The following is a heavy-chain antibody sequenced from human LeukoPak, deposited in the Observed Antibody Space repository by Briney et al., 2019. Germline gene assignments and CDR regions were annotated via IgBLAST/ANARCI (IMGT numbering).Heavy chain of an antibody. Sequence: SETLSLTCTVSGGSISSSNYYWGWIRQPPGKGLEWVGSVHYTGGTYYNPSLKSRVTMSVDTSKNQFSLKLSSVTAADTAVYYCARHSTGGSYYNPFDYWGQGTLVTVSS. CDR2: VHYTGGT. CDR3: ARHSTGGSYYNPFDY. V-gene: IGHV4-39*01. J-gene: IGHJ4*02. CDR1: GGSISSSNYY. D-gene: IGHD1-26*01.